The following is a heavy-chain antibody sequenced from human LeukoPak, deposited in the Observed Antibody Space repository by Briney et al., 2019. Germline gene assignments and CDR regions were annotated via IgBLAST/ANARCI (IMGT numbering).Heavy chain of an antibody. CDR1: GFTLNNYS. J-gene: IGHJ2*01. Sequence: GSLRLSCVASGFTLNNYSLNWVRQAPGKGLEWISYINVRGNTKYYADSVKGRFTISRDNAKNSVYLQMNSLRAEDTAFYYCARDSLLPAAIHWYFDLWGRGTLVTVSS. CDR2: INVRGNTK. D-gene: IGHD2-2*01. V-gene: IGHV3-48*01. CDR3: ARDSLLPAAIHWYFDL.